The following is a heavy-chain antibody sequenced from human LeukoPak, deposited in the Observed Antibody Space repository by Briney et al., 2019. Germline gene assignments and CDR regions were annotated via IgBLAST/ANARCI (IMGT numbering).Heavy chain of an antibody. CDR2: IYYSGST. CDR3: AREEGNDRDY. J-gene: IGHJ4*02. D-gene: IGHD3-16*02. Sequence: PSETLSLTCTVSGGSISSSSYYWGWIRQPPGKGLEWIGSIYYSGSTYYNPSLKSRVTISVDTSKNQFSLKLSSVTAADTAVYYCAREEGNDRDYWGQGTLVTVSS. V-gene: IGHV4-39*07. CDR1: GGSISSSSYY.